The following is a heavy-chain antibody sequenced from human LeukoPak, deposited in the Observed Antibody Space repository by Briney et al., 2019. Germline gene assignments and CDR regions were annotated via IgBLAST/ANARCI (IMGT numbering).Heavy chain of an antibody. CDR3: ARATNGENDSSGFYPMNWFDP. Sequence: SETLSLTCAVSGGSISSGGYSWSWIRQPPGQGLEWIGYIYHSGSTYYNPSLKSRVTISVDRSKNQFSLKLSSVTAADTAVYYCARATNGENDSSGFYPMNWFDPWGQGTLVTVSS. D-gene: IGHD3-22*01. CDR1: GGSISSGGYS. J-gene: IGHJ5*02. CDR2: IYHSGST. V-gene: IGHV4-30-2*01.